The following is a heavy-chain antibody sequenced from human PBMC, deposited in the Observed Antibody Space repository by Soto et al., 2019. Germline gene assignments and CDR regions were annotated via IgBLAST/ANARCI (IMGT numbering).Heavy chain of an antibody. Sequence: QVHLVQSGAEVKKPGSSVKVSCKASGGSFSNYIFAWVRQAPGQGLEWMGGTIPMFATAQYAQKLQGRVTIIADESTSTVYMDLTSLTSDDTAFYYCARGLFGQQWLVGFDTWGQGTLVTVSS. J-gene: IGHJ4*02. V-gene: IGHV1-69*01. CDR3: ARGLFGQQWLVGFDT. D-gene: IGHD6-19*01. CDR1: GGSFSNYI. CDR2: TIPMFATA.